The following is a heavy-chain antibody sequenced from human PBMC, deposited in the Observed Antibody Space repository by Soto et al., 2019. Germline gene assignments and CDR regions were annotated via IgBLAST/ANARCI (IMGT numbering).Heavy chain of an antibody. Sequence: QVQLVQSGAEVKKPGSSVKVSCKASGGTFSSYAISWVRQAPGQGLEWMGGIIPLFGTANYAQKSQGRVTITADKSTSTAYMGLSSLGSEDKAVYYCASSMIAAAGAGYPYYYYGLDVWCQGTTVTVSS. J-gene: IGHJ6*01. CDR2: IIPLFGTA. V-gene: IGHV1-69*14. D-gene: IGHD6-13*01. CDR3: ASSMIAAAGAGYPYYYYGLDV. CDR1: GGTFSSYA.